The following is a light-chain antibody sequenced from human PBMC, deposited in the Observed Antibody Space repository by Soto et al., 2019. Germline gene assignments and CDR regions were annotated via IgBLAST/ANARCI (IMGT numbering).Light chain of an antibody. Sequence: IQMTQSPSTLSASVGDRVTITCRASQSISNWLAWYQQKPGKAPKLLIYTASTLESGVPSRFSGSGSGTDFTLTISSLQPEDFATYYCQQTYSTHKTFGQGTKVEIX. CDR1: QSISNW. CDR3: QQTYSTHKT. V-gene: IGKV1-39*01. CDR2: TAS. J-gene: IGKJ1*01.